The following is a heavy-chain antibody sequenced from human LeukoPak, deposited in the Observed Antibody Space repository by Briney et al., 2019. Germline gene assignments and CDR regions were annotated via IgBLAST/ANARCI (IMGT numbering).Heavy chain of an antibody. Sequence: GGSLRLSCAASGFTFDDYAMHWVRQAPGKGLEWVSLISGDGGSTYYADSVKGRFTISRDNAKNSLYLQMNSLRAEDTAVYYCARDLEAVAGTSLAYWGQGTLVTVSS. D-gene: IGHD6-19*01. J-gene: IGHJ4*02. CDR3: ARDLEAVAGTSLAY. CDR2: ISGDGGST. CDR1: GFTFDDYA. V-gene: IGHV3-43*02.